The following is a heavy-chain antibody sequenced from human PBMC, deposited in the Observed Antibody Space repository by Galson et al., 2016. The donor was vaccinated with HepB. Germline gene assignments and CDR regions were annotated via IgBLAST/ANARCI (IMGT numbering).Heavy chain of an antibody. CDR2: MYNSDNTNYKSSL. D-gene: IGHD3-3*01. CDR3: ARVDFWSGYFYWYFDL. J-gene: IGHJ2*01. V-gene: IGHV4-59*02. Sequence: TLSLTCSVSGYSVSGYYWSWIRQPPGKGLEWIGYMYNSDNTNYKSSLNYNPSLKSRVTISEDSSKNLFSLRLTSVTAADTAVYYCARVDFWSGYFYWYFDLWGRGTLVTVSS. CDR1: GYSVSGYY.